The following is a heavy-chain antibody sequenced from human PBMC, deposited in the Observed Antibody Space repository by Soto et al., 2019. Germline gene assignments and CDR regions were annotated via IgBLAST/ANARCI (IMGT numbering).Heavy chain of an antibody. CDR3: AHRRVGAAQHPYSYGMDV. V-gene: IGHV2-5*02. D-gene: IGHD1-26*01. CDR2: IYWDDDK. CDR1: GFSLSTSGVG. J-gene: IGHJ6*02. Sequence: QITLKESGPPLVKPTQTLTLTCTFSGFSLSTSGVGVGWIRQPPGKALEWLALIYWDDDKRYSPSLKSRLTITKDTSKHQVVLTMTNMDPVDTATYYCAHRRVGAAQHPYSYGMDVWGQGTTVTVSS.